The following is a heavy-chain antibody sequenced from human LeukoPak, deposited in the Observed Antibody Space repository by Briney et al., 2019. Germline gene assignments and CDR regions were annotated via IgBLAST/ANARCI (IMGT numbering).Heavy chain of an antibody. Sequence: PSETLSLTCTVSGGSISSYYWSWIRQPPGKGLEWIGYIYYSGSTNYNPSLKSRVTISVDTSENHFSLELTSVTAADTAVYYCARFLSAGMDVWGQGTTVTVSS. V-gene: IGHV4-59*12. CDR3: ARFLSAGMDV. CDR2: IYYSGST. CDR1: GGSISSYY. J-gene: IGHJ6*02.